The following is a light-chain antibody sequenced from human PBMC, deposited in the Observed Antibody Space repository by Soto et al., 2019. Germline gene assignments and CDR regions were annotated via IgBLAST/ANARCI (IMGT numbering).Light chain of an antibody. CDR3: QQYNNWPPIT. CDR2: GAS. Sequence: EIVMTPSPATLSLSPVERATLSCRASQSVSINLAWYQQKPGQAPRLLFYGASTRATGIPARFSGSGSGTEFTLTISSLQSEDFAVYFCQQYNNWPPITFGQGTRLEIK. V-gene: IGKV3-15*01. CDR1: QSVSIN. J-gene: IGKJ5*01.